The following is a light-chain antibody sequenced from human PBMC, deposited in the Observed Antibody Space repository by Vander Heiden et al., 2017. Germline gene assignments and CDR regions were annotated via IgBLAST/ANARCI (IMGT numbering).Light chain of an antibody. CDR3: QQYHNWPRT. V-gene: IGKV3-15*01. Sequence: EIVMTPSPPTLSVSPGGRATLSCRASQSVSSNLAWYQQRPGQAPRYLIYSASTRATGIPARFSGSGSGTEFTLTISSLQSEDFAVYYCQQYHNWPRTFGQGTKVEIK. J-gene: IGKJ1*01. CDR2: SAS. CDR1: QSVSSN.